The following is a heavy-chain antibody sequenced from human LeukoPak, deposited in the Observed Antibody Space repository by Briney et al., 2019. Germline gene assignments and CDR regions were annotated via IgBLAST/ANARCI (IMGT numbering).Heavy chain of an antibody. J-gene: IGHJ3*02. CDR3: ARDRRLRFLEWLFYHPDAFDI. V-gene: IGHV3-7*01. D-gene: IGHD3-3*01. CDR2: IKQDGSEK. Sequence: AGGSLRLSCAASGFTFSSYWMSWVRQAPGKGLEWVANIKQDGSEKYYEDSVKGRFTISRDNAKNSLYLQMNSLRAEDTAVYYCARDRRLRFLEWLFYHPDAFDIWGQGTMVTVSS. CDR1: GFTFSSYW.